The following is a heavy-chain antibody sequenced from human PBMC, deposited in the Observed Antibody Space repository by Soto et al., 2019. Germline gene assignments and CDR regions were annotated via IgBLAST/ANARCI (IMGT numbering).Heavy chain of an antibody. CDR1: GYTFTSYA. V-gene: IGHV1-3*01. CDR3: ARDYGDDNWYFDL. Sequence: ASVKVSCKASGYTFTSYAMHWVRQAPGQRLEWMGWINAGNGNTKYSQKFQGRVTITRDTSASTAYMELSSLRSEDTAVYYCARDYGDDNWYFDLWARGTLVTVSS. CDR2: INAGNGNT. D-gene: IGHD4-17*01. J-gene: IGHJ2*01.